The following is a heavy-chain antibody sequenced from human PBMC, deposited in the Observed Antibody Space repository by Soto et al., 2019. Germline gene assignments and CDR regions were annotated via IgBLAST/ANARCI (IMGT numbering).Heavy chain of an antibody. J-gene: IGHJ4*02. V-gene: IGHV4-4*07. CDR2: IYLSGNT. CDR1: GGCISSHY. D-gene: IGHD6-19*01. CDR3: AKELKPYNSGWYFTLS. Sequence: QVQLQESGPGLVKPSDTLSLICTVSGGCISSHYWSWIRQPAGKGLEWIGRIYLSGNTKINPSLKNRVTMSLDASKNPFSLNLKSVTAADTAVYYCAKELKPYNSGWYFTLSGGQGTLVTVSS.